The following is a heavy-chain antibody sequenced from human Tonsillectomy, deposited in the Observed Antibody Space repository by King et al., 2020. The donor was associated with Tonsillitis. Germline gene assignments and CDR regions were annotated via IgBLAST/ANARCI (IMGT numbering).Heavy chain of an antibody. J-gene: IGHJ4*02. Sequence: VQLVESGGGLVQPGRSLRLSCTGSGFTFGDYALNWFRQSPEKGLEWVGXXRSKAKVGTTESAASVKGRFTISRDDSKSIAYLQMNSLKSEDTAVYYCTRGRRDWGQGTLVTVAS. CDR3: TRGRRD. CDR1: GFTFGDYA. CDR2: XRSKAKVGTT. V-gene: IGHV3-49*03.